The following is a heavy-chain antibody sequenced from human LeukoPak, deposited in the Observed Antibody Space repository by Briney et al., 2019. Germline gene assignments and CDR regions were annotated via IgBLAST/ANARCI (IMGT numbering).Heavy chain of an antibody. V-gene: IGHV4-30-4*08. J-gene: IGHJ4*02. D-gene: IGHD3-3*01. Sequence: SETLSLTCTVSGGSISSGDYYWSWIRQPPGKGLEWIGYIYYSGCTYYNPSLKSRVTISVDTSKNQFSLKLSSVTAADTAVYYCARGSRYDFWSGYYTGYFDYWGQGTLVTVSS. CDR1: GGSISSGDYY. CDR3: ARGSRYDFWSGYYTGYFDY. CDR2: IYYSGCT.